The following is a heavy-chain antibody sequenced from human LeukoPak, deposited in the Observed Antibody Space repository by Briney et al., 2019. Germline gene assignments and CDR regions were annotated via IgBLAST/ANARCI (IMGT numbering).Heavy chain of an antibody. CDR1: GGSFSGYY. CDR3: ARAMVRGVING. J-gene: IGHJ4*02. D-gene: IGHD3-10*01. CDR2: INHSGST. Sequence: SETLSLTCAVYGGSFSGYYLSWVRQPPGKGLEWVGEINHSGSTNYNPSLKTRVTISVDTSTNQYSLKLSSVPAADTAVYYCARAMVRGVINGWGQGTLVTVSS. V-gene: IGHV4-34*01.